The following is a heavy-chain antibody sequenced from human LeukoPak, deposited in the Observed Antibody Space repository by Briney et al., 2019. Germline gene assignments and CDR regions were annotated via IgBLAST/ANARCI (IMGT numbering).Heavy chain of an antibody. J-gene: IGHJ5*02. Sequence: SETLSLTCAVYGGSFSGYYWSWVRQPPGKGLEWIGEINHSGSTNYNPSLKSRVTISVDTSKNQFSLKLSSVTAADTAVYYCARRRGYSSSWINWFDPWGQGTLVTASS. CDR2: INHSGST. CDR3: ARRRGYSSSWINWFDP. D-gene: IGHD6-13*01. CDR1: GGSFSGYY. V-gene: IGHV4-34*01.